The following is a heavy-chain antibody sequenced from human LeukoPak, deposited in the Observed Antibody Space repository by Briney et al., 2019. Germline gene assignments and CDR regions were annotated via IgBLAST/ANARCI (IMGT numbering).Heavy chain of an antibody. J-gene: IGHJ3*02. CDR2: ISDDGTNR. V-gene: IGHV3-30-3*01. CDR3: ARGKFFDI. Sequence: GGPLRLSCEASGFTFSSYPMDWVRQAPGKGLEWVAIISDDGTNRYYADSVKGRFTISRDDSNNTVYLQMNSLRVDDTAIYFCARGKFFDIWGQGTMVTVSS. CDR1: GFTFSSYP.